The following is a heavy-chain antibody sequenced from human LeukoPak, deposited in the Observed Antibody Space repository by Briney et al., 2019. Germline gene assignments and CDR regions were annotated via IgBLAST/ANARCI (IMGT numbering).Heavy chain of an antibody. Sequence: PSETLSLTCAVYGGSFADYYWSWIRQSPGEGLEWIGQIIHSGDTNYNPSLKSRVTISVDTSKNQFSLKLSSVTAADTAVYYCARDPGGLYYFDYWGQGTLVTVSS. D-gene: IGHD3-16*01. J-gene: IGHJ4*02. V-gene: IGHV4-34*12. CDR3: ARDPGGLYYFDY. CDR1: GGSFADYY. CDR2: IIHSGDT.